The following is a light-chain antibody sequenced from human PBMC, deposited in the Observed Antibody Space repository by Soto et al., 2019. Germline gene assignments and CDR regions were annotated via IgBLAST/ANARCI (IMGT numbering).Light chain of an antibody. CDR2: GAS. J-gene: IGKJ1*01. CDR1: QSVSSSY. Sequence: EIVLTQSPGTLSLSPGERATLSCRASQSVSSSYLAWYQQKPGQAPRLLIYGASSRATGIPDRFSGSGSGTDFTLTISRLEPEDFALYYCQQYGSSPTWTFGQGTKVDI. V-gene: IGKV3-20*01. CDR3: QQYGSSPTWT.